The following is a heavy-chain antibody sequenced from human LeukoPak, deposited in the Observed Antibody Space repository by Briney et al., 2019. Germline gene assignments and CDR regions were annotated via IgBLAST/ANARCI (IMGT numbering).Heavy chain of an antibody. CDR3: ASRGSGSGSYSLFDY. J-gene: IGHJ4*02. D-gene: IGHD3-10*01. V-gene: IGHV4-34*09. Sequence: SETLSLTCAVYGGSFSGYYWSWIRQPPGKGLEWIGEINHSGSTNYNPSLKSRVTISLDTSKNQFSLKLTSVTAADTAVYYCASRGSGSGSYSLFDYWGQGTLVTVSS. CDR2: INHSGST. CDR1: GGSFSGYY.